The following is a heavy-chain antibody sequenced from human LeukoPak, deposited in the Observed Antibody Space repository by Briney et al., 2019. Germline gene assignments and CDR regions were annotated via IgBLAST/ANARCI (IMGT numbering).Heavy chain of an antibody. CDR1: GFTVSSNY. CDR2: IYSCGST. J-gene: IGHJ4*02. D-gene: IGHD5-18*01. CDR3: AKDVSGYSYGPGDY. Sequence: GGSLRLSCAASGFTVSSNYMSWVRQAPGKGLEWVSVIYSCGSTYYADSVKGRFTISRDNSKNTLYLQMNSLRAEDTAVYYCAKDVSGYSYGPGDYWGQGTLVTVSS. V-gene: IGHV3-66*03.